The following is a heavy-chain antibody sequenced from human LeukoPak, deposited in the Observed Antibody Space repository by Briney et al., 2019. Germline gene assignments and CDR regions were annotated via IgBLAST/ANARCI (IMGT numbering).Heavy chain of an antibody. J-gene: IGHJ4*02. V-gene: IGHV3-23*01. CDR3: ARASWVSSTDAVR. CDR2: LRGNGET. D-gene: IGHD3-16*01. Sequence: GGSLRLSCAASGLSFSTFAMSWVRQGPARGLEWVSSLRGNGETFYADSVKGRFTLSSDGSRNTVYFQLNSLRVEDTAIYYCARASWVSSTDAVRWGQGTLVTVSS. CDR1: GLSFSTFA.